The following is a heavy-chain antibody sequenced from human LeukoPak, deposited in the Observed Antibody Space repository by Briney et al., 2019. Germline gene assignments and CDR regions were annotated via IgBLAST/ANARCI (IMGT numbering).Heavy chain of an antibody. V-gene: IGHV3-30*03. CDR3: AREREAAAGTNWFDP. J-gene: IGHJ5*02. Sequence: GGSLRLSCAASGFTFSSYSMNWVRQAPGKGLEWVAVISYDGSNKYYADSVKGRFTISRDNSKNTLYLQMNSLRAEDTAVYYCAREREAAAGTNWFDPWGQGTLVTVSS. D-gene: IGHD6-13*01. CDR1: GFTFSSYS. CDR2: ISYDGSNK.